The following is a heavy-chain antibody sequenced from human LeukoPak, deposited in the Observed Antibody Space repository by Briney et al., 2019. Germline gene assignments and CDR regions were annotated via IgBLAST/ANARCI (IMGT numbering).Heavy chain of an antibody. Sequence: SETLSLTCAVYGGSFSGYYWSWICQPPGKGLEWIGEINHSGSTNYNPSLKTRVTISVDPSTNQFSLRLSSVTAADTVVYYCARAQTHCSSTSCYWYYFDYWAQGTLVTVSS. CDR1: GGSFSGYY. CDR2: INHSGST. V-gene: IGHV4-34*01. D-gene: IGHD2-2*01. J-gene: IGHJ4*02. CDR3: ARAQTHCSSTSCYWYYFDY.